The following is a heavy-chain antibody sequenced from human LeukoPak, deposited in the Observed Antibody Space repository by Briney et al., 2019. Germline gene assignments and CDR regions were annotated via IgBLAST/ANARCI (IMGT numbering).Heavy chain of an antibody. CDR2: VSPSGDIT. Sequence: GGSLRLSCAASEFHFSTHGVNWVRQAPGKGLEWVSGVSPSGDITYYADSVMGRFTISRDNRKSTVSLQMNSLRAEDTALYYCVRDLDWGAFDVWGQGTMVTVSS. CDR1: EFHFSTHG. J-gene: IGHJ3*01. CDR3: VRDLDWGAFDV. V-gene: IGHV3-23*01. D-gene: IGHD3/OR15-3a*01.